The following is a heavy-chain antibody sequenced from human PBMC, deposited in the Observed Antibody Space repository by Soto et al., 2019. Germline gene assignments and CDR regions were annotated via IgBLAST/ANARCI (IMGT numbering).Heavy chain of an antibody. J-gene: IGHJ5*02. CDR1: GYTFTSYG. Sequence: ASVKVSCEASGYTFTSYGISWVGQAPGQGLEWMGWISAYNGNTNYAQKLQGRVTMTTDTSTSTAYMELRSLRSDDTAVYYCASRDTAMVYNLFNPWGQGTLVTVSS. D-gene: IGHD5-18*01. CDR3: ASRDTAMVYNLFNP. CDR2: ISAYNGNT. V-gene: IGHV1-18*01.